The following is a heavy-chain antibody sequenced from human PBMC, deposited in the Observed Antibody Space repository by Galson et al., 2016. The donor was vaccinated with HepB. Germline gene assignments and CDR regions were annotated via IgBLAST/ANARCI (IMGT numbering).Heavy chain of an antibody. D-gene: IGHD1-26*01. CDR3: ARGRGSSGTYFDH. Sequence: SLRLSCAASGLSVSSNYMSWVRQAPGLGLEWVSIIYSGGGTNSADSVKGRFITSRHNSKNTLYLHMNSLRPEDTAVYFCARGRGSSGTYFDHWGQGTLVTVSS. V-gene: IGHV3-53*04. CDR1: GLSVSSNY. J-gene: IGHJ4*02. CDR2: IYSGGGT.